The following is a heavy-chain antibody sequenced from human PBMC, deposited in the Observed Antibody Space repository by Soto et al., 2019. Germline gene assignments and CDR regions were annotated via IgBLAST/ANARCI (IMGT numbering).Heavy chain of an antibody. CDR3: ARAPSSNYYDSSGYFSWYLDL. CDR1: GGTFSSYA. D-gene: IGHD3-22*01. J-gene: IGHJ2*01. V-gene: IGHV1-69*01. CDR2: IIPIFGTA. Sequence: QVQLVQSGAEVKKPGSSVKVSCKASGGTFSSYAISWVRQAPGQGLEWMGGIIPIFGTANYAQKFQGRVTITADESTSTAYMELSSLRSEDTAVYYCARAPSSNYYDSSGYFSWYLDLWGRGTLVTVSS.